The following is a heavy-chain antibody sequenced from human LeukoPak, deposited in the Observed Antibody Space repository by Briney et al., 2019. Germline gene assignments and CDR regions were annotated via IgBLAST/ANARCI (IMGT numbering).Heavy chain of an antibody. CDR2: IYYSGST. V-gene: IGHV4-59*01. Sequence: SETLSLTCTVSGGSISSYYWSWIRQPPGKGREWIGYIYYSGSTNYNPSLKSRVTISVDTSKNQFSLKLSSLTAADTAVYYCASFPPPYSGSYYFAFDIWGQGTMVTVSS. J-gene: IGHJ3*02. CDR1: GGSISSYY. CDR3: ASFPPPYSGSYYFAFDI. D-gene: IGHD1-26*01.